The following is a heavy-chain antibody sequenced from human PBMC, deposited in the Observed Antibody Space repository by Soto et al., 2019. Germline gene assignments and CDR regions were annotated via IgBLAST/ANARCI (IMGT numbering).Heavy chain of an antibody. CDR1: GFTFNSSA. J-gene: IGHJ4*02. V-gene: IGHV3-23*01. CDR3: AKGRYRIGGYVPYFGY. D-gene: IGHD6-19*01. CDR2: TSGGAGST. Sequence: EVQLLEAGGGLVQPGGSLRLSCAASGFTFNSSAMSWVRQAPGKGLEWVSTTSGGAGSTYYADSVKGRFTISRDNSKNTLYLQMHTRRAGDTAVYYCAKGRYRIGGYVPYFGYWGQGNVVTVSS.